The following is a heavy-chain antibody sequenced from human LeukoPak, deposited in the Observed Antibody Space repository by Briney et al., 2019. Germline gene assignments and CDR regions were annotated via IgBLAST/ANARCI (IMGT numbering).Heavy chain of an antibody. D-gene: IGHD3-10*01. CDR1: GGSISSTGYY. Sequence: SETLSLTCTVSGGSISSTGYYWGWIRQPPGKGLEWIGSIYYSGSTYDNPSLKSRVTISVDKSKNQFSLTLSSVTAADTAEYYCTRRSGGLPSDYWGQGTLVTVSS. CDR3: TRRSGGLPSDY. CDR2: IYYSGST. V-gene: IGHV4-39*01. J-gene: IGHJ4*02.